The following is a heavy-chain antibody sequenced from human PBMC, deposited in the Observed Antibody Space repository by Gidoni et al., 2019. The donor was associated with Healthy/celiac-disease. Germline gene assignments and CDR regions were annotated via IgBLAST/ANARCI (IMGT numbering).Heavy chain of an antibody. Sequence: GGGVVQPGRSLRLSCAASGFTFSSYGMHWVRQAPGKGLEWVAVIWYDGSNKYYADSVKGRFTISRDNSKNTLYLQMNSLRAEDTAVYYCARGYCSGGSCSPDYWGQGTLVTVSS. D-gene: IGHD2-15*01. V-gene: IGHV3-33*01. J-gene: IGHJ4*02. CDR2: IWYDGSNK. CDR1: GFTFSSYG. CDR3: ARGYCSGGSCSPDY.